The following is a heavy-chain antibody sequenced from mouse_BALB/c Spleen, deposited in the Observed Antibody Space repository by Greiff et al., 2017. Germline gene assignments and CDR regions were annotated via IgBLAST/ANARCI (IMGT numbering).Heavy chain of an antibody. J-gene: IGHJ4*01. CDR3: ARGDGYPYYAMDY. CDR1: GYTFTSYY. D-gene: IGHD2-3*01. V-gene: IGHV1S81*02. CDR2: INPSNGGT. Sequence: QVQLQQPGAELVKPGASVKLSCKASGYTFTSYYMYWVKQRPGQGLEWIGGINPSNGGTNFNEKFKGKATMTVDKSSSTAYMQLSSLTSEDSAVYYCARGDGYPYYAMDYWGQGTSVTVSS.